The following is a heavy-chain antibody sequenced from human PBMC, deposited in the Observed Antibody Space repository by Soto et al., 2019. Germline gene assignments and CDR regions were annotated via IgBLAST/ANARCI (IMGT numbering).Heavy chain of an antibody. Sequence: KASETLSLTCTVSGGSISSGDYYWSWIRQPPGKGLEWIGYIYYSGSTYYNPSLKSRVTISVDTSKNQFSLKLSSVTAADTAVYYCARGHFWSGYYYSNYGMDVWGQGTTVTVSS. V-gene: IGHV4-30-4*01. CDR2: IYYSGST. J-gene: IGHJ6*02. D-gene: IGHD3-3*02. CDR3: ARGHFWSGYYYSNYGMDV. CDR1: GGSISSGDYY.